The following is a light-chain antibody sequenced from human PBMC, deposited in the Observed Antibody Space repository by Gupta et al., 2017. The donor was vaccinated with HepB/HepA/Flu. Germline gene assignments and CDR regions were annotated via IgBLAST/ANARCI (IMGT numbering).Light chain of an antibody. Sequence: QSALTQPRSVSGSPGQSVTISCTGSSSDIGANDYVTWFQQYPGRPPKVIIYDVRQRPSGVPDRFSGSKSGNTASLTISGLQTEDEAQYYCCSYTTAFWVFGGGTELTVV. CDR3: CSYTTAFWV. J-gene: IGLJ3*02. V-gene: IGLV2-11*01. CDR1: SSDIGANDY. CDR2: DVR.